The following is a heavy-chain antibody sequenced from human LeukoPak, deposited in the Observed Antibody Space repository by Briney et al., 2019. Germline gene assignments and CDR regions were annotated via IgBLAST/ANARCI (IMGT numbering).Heavy chain of an antibody. CDR1: GFTFSSYS. V-gene: IGHV3-7*03. D-gene: IGHD4-17*01. Sequence: GGSLRLSCAASGFTFSSYSMSWIRQAPGKGLEWVANIKQDGSEKYYVDSVKGRFTISRDNAKNSLYLQMNSLRAEDTAVYYCARTGMTTVTMWAYWGQGTLVTVSS. J-gene: IGHJ4*02. CDR2: IKQDGSEK. CDR3: ARTGMTTVTMWAY.